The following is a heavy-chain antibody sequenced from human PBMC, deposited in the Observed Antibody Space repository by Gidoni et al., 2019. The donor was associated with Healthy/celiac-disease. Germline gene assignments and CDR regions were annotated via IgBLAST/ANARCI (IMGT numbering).Heavy chain of an antibody. Sequence: QVQLQESGPGLVKPSQTLSLTCTASGGSISSGSSSWSWIRQPAGKGLEWIGRIYTSGSTNYNPSLKSRVTISVDTSKNQFSLKLSSVTAADTAVYYCARARTMMGIAAAGTFWFDPWGQGTLVTVSS. J-gene: IGHJ5*02. CDR3: ARARTMMGIAAAGTFWFDP. CDR2: IYTSGST. CDR1: GGSISSGSSS. D-gene: IGHD6-13*01. V-gene: IGHV4-61*02.